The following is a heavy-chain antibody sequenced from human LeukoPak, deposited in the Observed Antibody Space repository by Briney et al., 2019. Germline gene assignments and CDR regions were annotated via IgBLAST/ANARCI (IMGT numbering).Heavy chain of an antibody. CDR1: GFTFSSYS. CDR2: ISSSSSYI. D-gene: IGHD5-18*01. J-gene: IGHJ4*02. V-gene: IGHV3-21*01. CDR3: ASRGGYSYGYNY. Sequence: GGSLRLSCAASGFTFSSYSMNWARQAPGKGLEWVSSISSSSSYIYYADSVKGRFTISRDNAKNSLYLQMNSLRAEDTAVYYCASRGGYSYGYNYWGQGTLVTVSS.